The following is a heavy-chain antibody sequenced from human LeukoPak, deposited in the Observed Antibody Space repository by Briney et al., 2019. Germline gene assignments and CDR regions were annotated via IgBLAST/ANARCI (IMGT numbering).Heavy chain of an antibody. CDR1: GYSFTSYL. CDR2: IYPVDSDT. J-gene: IGHJ5*02. Sequence: GESLKISCKGSGYSFTSYLIGWVRQLPGKGLEGLGIIYPVDSDTRYSPSFQGQVTISADKSISTAYLQWSSLKASDTAMYYCARSRSGPIYNWFDPWGQGTLVTVSS. D-gene: IGHD3-3*01. CDR3: ARSRSGPIYNWFDP. V-gene: IGHV5-51*01.